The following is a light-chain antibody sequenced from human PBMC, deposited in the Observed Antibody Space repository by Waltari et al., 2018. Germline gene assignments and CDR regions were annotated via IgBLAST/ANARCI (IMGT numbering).Light chain of an antibody. CDR1: SNDVGRYDH. J-gene: IGLJ1*01. CDR3: CSYAGNPYV. CDR2: DVT. V-gene: IGLV2-11*01. Sequence: QSALPQPRSVSGSPGQSVAISCIGTSNDVGRYDHVSWYQQHPGKAPKLLIYDVTKRPSGVPDRFSGSKSANTASLTISGLQAEDEADYYCCSYAGNPYVFGTGTKVTVL.